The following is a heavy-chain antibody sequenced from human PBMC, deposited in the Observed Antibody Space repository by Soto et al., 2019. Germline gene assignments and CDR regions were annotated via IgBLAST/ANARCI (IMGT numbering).Heavy chain of an antibody. CDR1: GFGFSTSE. CDR2: ISKSSVTT. CDR3: APRKFGSFNIAAFEI. D-gene: IGHD3-16*01. V-gene: IGHV3-48*03. Sequence: EVQLVESGGGLVQPGGSLRLSCAASGFGFSTSEMNWVRQAPGKGLEWISYISKSSVTTHYAVSVKGRFTISRDNAKNSLYLQMNSLRVEDTALYYCAPRKFGSFNIAAFEIWGQGTMVTVSS. J-gene: IGHJ3*02.